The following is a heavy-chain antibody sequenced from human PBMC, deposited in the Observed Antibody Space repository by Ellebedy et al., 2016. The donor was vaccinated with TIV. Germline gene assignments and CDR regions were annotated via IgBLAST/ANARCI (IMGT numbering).Heavy chain of an antibody. CDR1: GYTFSSYD. CDR3: ATAGNYGKKGYFDY. J-gene: IGHJ4*02. V-gene: IGHV1-8*01. D-gene: IGHD1-7*01. CDR2: MNPNSGNT. Sequence: AASVKVSCKASGYTFSSYDVNWVRQATGLGLEWMGWMNPNSGNTGYAQKFQGRVTMTRNTSISTAYMELSGLRSEDTAVYYCATAGNYGKKGYFDYWGQGTLVTVSS.